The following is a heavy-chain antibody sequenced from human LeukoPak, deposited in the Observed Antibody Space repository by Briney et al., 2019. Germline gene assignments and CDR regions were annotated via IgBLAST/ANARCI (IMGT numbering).Heavy chain of an antibody. J-gene: IGHJ4*02. Sequence: SETLSLTCTVSGGSISSYYWSWIRQPPGKGLEWIGYIYYSGSTNYNPSLKSRVTISVDTSKNQFSLKLSSVTAADTAVYYCARSVTYYYDSSGLGYWGQGTLVTVSS. CDR1: GGSISSYY. D-gene: IGHD3-22*01. V-gene: IGHV4-59*01. CDR2: IYYSGST. CDR3: ARSVTYYYDSSGLGY.